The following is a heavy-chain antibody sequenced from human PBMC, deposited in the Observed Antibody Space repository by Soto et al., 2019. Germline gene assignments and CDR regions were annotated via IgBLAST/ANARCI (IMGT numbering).Heavy chain of an antibody. CDR3: ARDLNSGGSFDY. Sequence: GASVKVSCKASGYTFTDYAIQWVRQAPGQGLEWMGWISAYNGNTNYAQKLQGRVTMTTDTSTSTAYMELRSLRSDDTAVYYCARDLNSGGSFDYWGQGTLVTVSS. CDR2: ISAYNGNT. J-gene: IGHJ4*02. D-gene: IGHD5-12*01. CDR1: GYTFTDYA. V-gene: IGHV1-18*01.